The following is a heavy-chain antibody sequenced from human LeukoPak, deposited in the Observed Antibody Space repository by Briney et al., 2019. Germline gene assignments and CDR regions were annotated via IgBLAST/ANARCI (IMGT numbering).Heavy chain of an antibody. CDR3: ARTTLYYYDSSGYSI. J-gene: IGHJ3*02. Sequence: AGGSLRLSCAASGFTFSSYWMHWVRQAPGKGLLWVSRMNSDGSSTSYADSVKGRFTISRENAKNTLYLQMNSLRAEDTAVYYCARTTLYYYDSSGYSIWGQGAMVTVSS. V-gene: IGHV3-74*01. CDR2: MNSDGSST. D-gene: IGHD3-22*01. CDR1: GFTFSSYW.